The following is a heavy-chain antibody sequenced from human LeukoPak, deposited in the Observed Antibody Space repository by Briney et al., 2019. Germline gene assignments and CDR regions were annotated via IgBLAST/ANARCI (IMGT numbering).Heavy chain of an antibody. V-gene: IGHV4-34*01. CDR1: GGSFSGYY. CDR2: INHSGST. J-gene: IGHJ4*02. Sequence: SETLSVTCAVYGGSFSGYYWSWIRQPPGKGLEWIGEINHSGSTNYNPSLKSRVTISVDTSKNQFSLKLSSVTAADTAVYYCARGIQLFTTFDYWGQGTLVTVSS. D-gene: IGHD5-18*01. CDR3: ARGIQLFTTFDY.